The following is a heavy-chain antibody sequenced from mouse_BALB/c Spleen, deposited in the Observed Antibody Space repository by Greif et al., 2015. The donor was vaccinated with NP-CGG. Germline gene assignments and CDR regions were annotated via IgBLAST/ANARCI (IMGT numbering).Heavy chain of an antibody. J-gene: IGHJ2*01. Sequence: EVKLMESGGGLVQPGGSRKLSCAASGFTFSSFGMHWVRQAPEKGLEWVAYISSGSSTIYYADTVKGRFTISRDNPKNTLFLHMTSLRSEVTAMYHCARYDYYFDYWGQGTTLSVSS. V-gene: IGHV5-17*02. CDR1: GFTFSSFG. D-gene: IGHD2-4*01. CDR3: ARYDYYFDY. CDR2: ISSGSSTI.